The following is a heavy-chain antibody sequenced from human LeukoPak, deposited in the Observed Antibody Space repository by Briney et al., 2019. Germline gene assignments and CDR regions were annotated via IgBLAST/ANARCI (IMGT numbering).Heavy chain of an antibody. CDR1: GFTFSSYE. D-gene: IGHD3-22*01. V-gene: IGHV3-48*03. CDR2: ISSSGSTI. Sequence: GGSLRLSCAASGFTFSSYEMNWVRQAPGKGLEWVSYISSSGSTIYYADSVKGRFTISRDNAKNSLYLQMNSLRAEDTAVYYCAKDRATMIVMIRTTPRGELDYWGQGSLVTVSS. CDR3: AKDRATMIVMIRTTPRGELDY. J-gene: IGHJ4*02.